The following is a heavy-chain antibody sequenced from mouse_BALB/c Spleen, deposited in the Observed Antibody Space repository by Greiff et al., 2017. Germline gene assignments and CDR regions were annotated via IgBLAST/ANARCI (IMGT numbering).Heavy chain of an antibody. Sequence: DVQLQESGPSLVKPSQTLSLTCSVTGDSITSGYWNWIRKFPGNKLEYMGYISYSGSTYYNPSLKSRISITRDTSKNQYYLQLNSVTTEDTATYYCARRAARATGYAMDYWGQGTSVTVSS. J-gene: IGHJ4*01. V-gene: IGHV3-8*02. CDR1: GDSITSGY. CDR3: ARRAARATGYAMDY. D-gene: IGHD3-1*01. CDR2: ISYSGST.